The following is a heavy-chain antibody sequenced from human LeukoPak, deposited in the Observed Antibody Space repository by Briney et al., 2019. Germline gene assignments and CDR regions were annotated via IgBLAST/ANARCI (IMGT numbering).Heavy chain of an antibody. D-gene: IGHD6-19*01. Sequence: SETLSLTCAVSGGSISTTDWWSWVRQPPGKGLEWIGQIYHGGSTNYNPSLQSRVSISVDKSKNQFSLKLISLTAADTAVYCARDGAATVAGYAFDIWGQGTMVTVSS. V-gene: IGHV4-4*02. CDR2: IYHGGST. CDR1: GGSISTTDW. J-gene: IGHJ3*02. CDR3: ARDGAATVAGYAFDI.